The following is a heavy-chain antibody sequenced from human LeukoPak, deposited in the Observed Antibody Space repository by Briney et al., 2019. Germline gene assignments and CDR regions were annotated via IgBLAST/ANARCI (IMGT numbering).Heavy chain of an antibody. D-gene: IGHD1-20*01. J-gene: IGHJ4*02. V-gene: IGHV1-69*05. CDR2: IIPIFGTA. Sequence: SVKVSCKASGGTFSSYAISWVRQAPGQGLEWMGGIIPIFGTANYAQKFQGRVTMTTDTSTSTAYMELRSLRSDDTAVYYCTRGVTGDYWGQGTLVTVSS. CDR1: GGTFSSYA. CDR3: TRGVTGDY.